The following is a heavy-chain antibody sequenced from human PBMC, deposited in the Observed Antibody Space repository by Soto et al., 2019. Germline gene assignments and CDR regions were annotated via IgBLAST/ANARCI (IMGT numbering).Heavy chain of an antibody. CDR1: GGSISSSSYY. Sequence: PSETLSLTCTVSGGSISSSSYYWGWIRQPPGKGLEWIGSIYYSGSTYYNPSLKSRVTISVDTSKNQFSLKLSSVTAADTAVYYCARDYYGSGSYYNGYYYYGMDVWGQGTTVTVSS. CDR2: IYYSGST. V-gene: IGHV4-39*01. D-gene: IGHD3-10*01. J-gene: IGHJ6*02. CDR3: ARDYYGSGSYYNGYYYYGMDV.